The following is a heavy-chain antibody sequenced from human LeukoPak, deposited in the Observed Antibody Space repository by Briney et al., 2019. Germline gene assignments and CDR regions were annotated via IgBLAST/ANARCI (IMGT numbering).Heavy chain of an antibody. CDR3: AKDIRRYSSGDY. CDR1: GFTFSSYA. D-gene: IGHD6-25*01. V-gene: IGHV3-23*01. Sequence: GGSLRLSCAASGFTFSSYAMSWVRQAPGQGREWVSAISGSGGSTYYADSVKGRFTISRDNSKNTLYLQMNSLRAEDTAVYYCAKDIRRYSSGDYWGEGTLVTVSS. CDR2: ISGSGGST. J-gene: IGHJ4*02.